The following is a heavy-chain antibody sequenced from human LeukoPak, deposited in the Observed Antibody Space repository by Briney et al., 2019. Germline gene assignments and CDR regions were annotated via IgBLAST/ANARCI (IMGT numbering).Heavy chain of an antibody. CDR3: ARSGGAGYYTDFDY. CDR2: IIPIFGTA. D-gene: IGHD3/OR15-3a*01. V-gene: IGHV1-69*05. CDR1: GGTFSSYA. J-gene: IGHJ4*02. Sequence: SVKVSCKASGGTFSSYAISWVRQAPGQGLEWMGRIIPIFGTANYAQKFQGRVTITTDESTSTAYLELSSLRSEDTAVYYCARSGGAGYYTDFDYWGQGTLVTVSS.